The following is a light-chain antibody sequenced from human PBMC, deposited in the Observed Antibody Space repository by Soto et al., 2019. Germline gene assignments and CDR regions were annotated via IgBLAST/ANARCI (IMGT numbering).Light chain of an antibody. J-gene: IGKJ5*01. Sequence: IVLTQSPATLSLSPGERVTLSCRASQSISVYLAWYQQKPGQAPRLLIHTASTRATGIPPRFSGSGSGTEFTLTISSLQSEDFAVYYCQQYNNWPPITFGQGTRLEI. CDR3: QQYNNWPPIT. CDR1: QSISVY. CDR2: TAS. V-gene: IGKV3-15*01.